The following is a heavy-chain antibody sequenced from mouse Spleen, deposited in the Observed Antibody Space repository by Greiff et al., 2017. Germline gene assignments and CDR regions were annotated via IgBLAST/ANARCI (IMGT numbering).Heavy chain of an antibody. CDR3: ARPGYGNYRYYAMDY. J-gene: IGHJ4*01. CDR1: GFTFSSYA. V-gene: IGHV5-9*01. D-gene: IGHD2-1*01. Sequence: EVMLVESGGGLVKLGGSLKLSCAASGFTFSSYAMSWVRQTPEKRLEWVATISSGGGNTYYPDSVKGRFTISRDNAKNTLYLQMSSLKSEDTAMYYCARPGYGNYRYYAMDYWGQGTSVTVSS. CDR2: ISSGGGNT.